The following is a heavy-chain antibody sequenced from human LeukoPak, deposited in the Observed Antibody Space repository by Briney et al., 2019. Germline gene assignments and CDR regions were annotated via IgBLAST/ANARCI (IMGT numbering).Heavy chain of an antibody. CDR3: ARASGSYDY. J-gene: IGHJ4*02. CDR1: GDSVSTNSAA. CDR2: KYYRSKWYN. Sequence: SQTLSLTSAISGDSVSTNSAAWNWIRQSPSRGLEWLGRKYYRSKWYNDYAVSVKSRITINADTSRNQISLQLNSVTPEDTAAYYCARASGSYDYWGQGTLVTVSS. D-gene: IGHD1-26*01. V-gene: IGHV6-1*01.